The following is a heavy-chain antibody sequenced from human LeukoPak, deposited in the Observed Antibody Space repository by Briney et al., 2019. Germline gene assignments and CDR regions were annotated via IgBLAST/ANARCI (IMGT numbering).Heavy chain of an antibody. Sequence: SETLSLTCAVYGGSFSGYCWSWIRQPPGKGLEWIGEINHSGSTNYNPSLKSRVTKSVDTSKNQFSLKLSSVTAADTAVYYCARDSSGYYKRSDYWGQGTLVTVSS. CDR1: GGSFSGYC. CDR2: INHSGST. CDR3: ARDSSGYYKRSDY. V-gene: IGHV4-34*01. D-gene: IGHD3-22*01. J-gene: IGHJ4*02.